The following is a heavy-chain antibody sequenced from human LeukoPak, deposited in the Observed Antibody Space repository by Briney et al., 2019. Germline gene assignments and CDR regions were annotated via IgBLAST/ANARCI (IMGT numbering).Heavy chain of an antibody. V-gene: IGHV3-30*18. CDR1: GFTPSSYG. CDR3: AKAEVGATAPLYCYVMDV. CDR2: ISYDGSNK. J-gene: IGHJ6*02. Sequence: GGSLRLSCAASGFTPSSYGMHWVRQAPGKGLEWVAVISYDGSNKYYADSVKGRFTISRDNSKNTLYLQMNSLRAEDTAVYYCAKAEVGATAPLYCYVMDVWGQGTTVTVSS. D-gene: IGHD1-26*01.